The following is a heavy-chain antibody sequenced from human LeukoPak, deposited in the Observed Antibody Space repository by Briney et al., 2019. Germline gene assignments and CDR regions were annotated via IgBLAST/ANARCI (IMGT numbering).Heavy chain of an antibody. CDR3: AIAVRVGAMRPFDP. V-gene: IGHV4-34*01. D-gene: IGHD1-26*01. J-gene: IGHJ5*02. Sequence: PSETLSLTCGVYSGSFSDDYWNWIRQPPGKGLEWIGEINHSGITNYNPSLKSRVTISVDTSKNQFSLKLSSVTAADTAVYYCAIAVRVGAMRPFDPWGQGTLVTVSS. CDR1: SGSFSDDY. CDR2: INHSGIT.